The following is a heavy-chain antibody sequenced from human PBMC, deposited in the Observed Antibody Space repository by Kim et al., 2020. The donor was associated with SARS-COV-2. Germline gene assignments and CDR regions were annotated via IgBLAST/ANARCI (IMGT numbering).Heavy chain of an antibody. V-gene: IGHV1-8*01. CDR3: ARFASGYSYGYNWFDP. CDR1: GYTFTSYD. J-gene: IGHJ5*02. D-gene: IGHD5-18*01. Sequence: ASVKVSCKASGYTFTSYDINWVRQATGQGLEWMGWMNPNSGNTGYAQKFQGRVTMTRNTSISTAYMELSSLRSEDTAVYYCARFASGYSYGYNWFDPWVQGTLVTVSS. CDR2: MNPNSGNT.